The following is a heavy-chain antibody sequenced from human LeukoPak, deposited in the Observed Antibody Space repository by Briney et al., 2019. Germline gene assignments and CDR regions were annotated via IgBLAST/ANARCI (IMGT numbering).Heavy chain of an antibody. CDR2: IYHSGIT. CDR1: GYPISSGYY. CDR3: ARVAAYYYDSSTFYLDY. J-gene: IGHJ4*02. D-gene: IGHD3-22*01. V-gene: IGHV4-38-2*02. Sequence: SETLSLTCTVSGYPISSGYYWGWIRQPPGKGLEWIGSIYHSGITYYNPSLRSRVTISVDKSKNQFFLKLSSVTAADTAVYYCARVAAYYYDSSTFYLDYWGQGTLVTVSS.